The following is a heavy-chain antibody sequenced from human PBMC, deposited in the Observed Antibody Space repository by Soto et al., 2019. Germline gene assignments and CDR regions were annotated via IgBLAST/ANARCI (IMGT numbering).Heavy chain of an antibody. CDR1: GFTFDDHA. V-gene: IGHV3-9*01. CDR2: ISWNSDTI. CDR3: AKAGNAYYYGVGSYGVFDY. J-gene: IGHJ4*01. D-gene: IGHD3-10*01. Sequence: EVQLVESGGGLVQPGRSLRLSCAASGFTFDDHAMHWVRQAPGMGLEWVSGISWNSDTIGYADSVKGRFTVSRDNAKNSLYLQMNRLRPEDTALYYCAKAGNAYYYGVGSYGVFDYWGHGTLVTVSS.